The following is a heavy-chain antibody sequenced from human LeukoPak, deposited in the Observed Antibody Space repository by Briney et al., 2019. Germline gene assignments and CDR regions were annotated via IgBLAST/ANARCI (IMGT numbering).Heavy chain of an antibody. Sequence: GASVKVSCKASGYTFTSYVINWVRQATGQGLEWMGWMNPNSGNTGYAQKFRGRVTITRNTSISTAYMELSSLRSEDTAVYYCARLCYDSSGYYCPLDYWGQGTLVTVSS. J-gene: IGHJ4*02. CDR3: ARLCYDSSGYYCPLDY. CDR2: MNPNSGNT. D-gene: IGHD3-22*01. V-gene: IGHV1-8*03. CDR1: GYTFTSYV.